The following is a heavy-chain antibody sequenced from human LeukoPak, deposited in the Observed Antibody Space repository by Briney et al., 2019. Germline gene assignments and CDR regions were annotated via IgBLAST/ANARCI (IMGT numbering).Heavy chain of an antibody. V-gene: IGHV3-9*03. Sequence: GGSLRLSCAASGFTFDDYAMHWVRQAPGKGLEWVSGISWNSGSIGYADSVKGRFTISRDNTKNSLYLQMNSLRAEDMALYYCAKDEFVASDFTGAFDVWGQGTMVTLSS. CDR2: ISWNSGSI. CDR3: AKDEFVASDFTGAFDV. J-gene: IGHJ3*01. CDR1: GFTFDDYA. D-gene: IGHD2-8*02.